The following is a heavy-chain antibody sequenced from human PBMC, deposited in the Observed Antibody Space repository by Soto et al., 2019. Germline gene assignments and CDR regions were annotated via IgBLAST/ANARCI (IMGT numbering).Heavy chain of an antibody. J-gene: IGHJ4*02. Sequence: GGSLRLSCAASGFTFSSYAMSWVRQAPGKGLEWVSAISGSGGSTYYVDSVKGRFTISRDNSKNTLYLQMNSLRAEDTAVYYCAKTRGSSWYYFDYWGQGTLVTVSS. V-gene: IGHV3-23*01. D-gene: IGHD6-13*01. CDR3: AKTRGSSWYYFDY. CDR1: GFTFSSYA. CDR2: ISGSGGST.